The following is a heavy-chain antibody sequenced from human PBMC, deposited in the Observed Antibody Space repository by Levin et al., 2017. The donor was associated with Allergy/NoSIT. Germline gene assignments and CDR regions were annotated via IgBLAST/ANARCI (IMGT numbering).Heavy chain of an antibody. CDR1: GFTFSRSG. CDR2: IWYDGSKK. V-gene: IGHV3-33*01. J-gene: IGHJ4*02. Sequence: PGGSLRLSCEASGFTFSRSGMHWVRQAPGKGLEWVAVIWYDGSKKYYGDSVKGRFTISRDDSKNTLYLQMNRLRSEDTAVYYCAFDSSGYDFLRFDYWGPGPWSPSPQ. CDR3: AFDSSGYDFLRFDY. D-gene: IGHD5-12*01.